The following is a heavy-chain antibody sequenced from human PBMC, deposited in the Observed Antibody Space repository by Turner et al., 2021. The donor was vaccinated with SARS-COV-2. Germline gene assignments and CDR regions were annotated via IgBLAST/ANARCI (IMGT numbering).Heavy chain of an antibody. CDR2: IYWDDEK. Sequence: QITLKASGPTLVKPTQTLTLTCTFSGFSLSTSGVGVCCIRQRPGKALEWLALIYWDDEKRYSPSLKSRLTITKDTSKNQVVLKKTNMDPVDTATYYCARHIVVASFDYWGQGTLVTVSS. D-gene: IGHD2-21*01. V-gene: IGHV2-5*02. CDR1: GFSLSTSGVG. CDR3: ARHIVVASFDY. J-gene: IGHJ4*02.